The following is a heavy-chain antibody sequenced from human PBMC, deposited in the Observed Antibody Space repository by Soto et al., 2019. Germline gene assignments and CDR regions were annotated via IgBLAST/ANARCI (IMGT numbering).Heavy chain of an antibody. CDR2: IYYSGST. CDR3: ARVYDFWSGYSDYYYMDV. D-gene: IGHD3-3*01. J-gene: IGHJ6*03. CDR1: GGSISSSSYY. Sequence: SETLSLTCTVSGGSISSSSYYWGWIRQPPGKGLEWIGSIYYSGSTYYNPSLKSRVTISVDTSKNQFSLKLSSVTAADTAVYYCARVYDFWSGYSDYYYMDVWGKGTTVTVSS. V-gene: IGHV4-39*01.